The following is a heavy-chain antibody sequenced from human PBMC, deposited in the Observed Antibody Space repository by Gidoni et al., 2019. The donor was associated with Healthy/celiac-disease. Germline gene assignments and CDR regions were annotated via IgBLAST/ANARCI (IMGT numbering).Heavy chain of an antibody. J-gene: IGHJ4*02. Sequence: EVQLLESGGGLVQPGVSLRLSCAASGFTFSSYGMSWVRQAPGKGLAWVSDISGSGGSTYYADSVKGRFTISRDNSKNTLYLQMNSLRAEDTDVDYGANTLRYFDWLSLYYFDYWGQGTLVTVSS. D-gene: IGHD3-9*01. V-gene: IGHV3-23*01. CDR3: ANTLRYFDWLSLYYFDY. CDR1: GFTFSSYG. CDR2: ISGSGGST.